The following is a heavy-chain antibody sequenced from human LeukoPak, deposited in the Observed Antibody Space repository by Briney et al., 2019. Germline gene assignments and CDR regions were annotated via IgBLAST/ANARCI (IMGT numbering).Heavy chain of an antibody. CDR3: ARLGASRGGIVGYFDY. CDR1: GYSFTNYW. V-gene: IGHV5-51*01. Sequence: GESLKISCKGSGYSFTNYWIGWVRQMPGKGLEWMGIIYPGDSDTRYSPSFQGQVTISADKSISTAYLQWSSLKASDTAMYYCARLGASRGGIVGYFDYWGQGTLVTVSS. CDR2: IYPGDSDT. D-gene: IGHD1-26*01. J-gene: IGHJ4*02.